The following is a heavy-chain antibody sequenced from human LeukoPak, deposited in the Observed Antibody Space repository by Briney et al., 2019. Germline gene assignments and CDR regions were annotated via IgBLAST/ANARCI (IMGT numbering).Heavy chain of an antibody. D-gene: IGHD1-1*01. J-gene: IGHJ4*02. Sequence: SVKVSCKASGYTFTSYDINWVRQAAGQGLEWMGWMNPNSGNTGYAQKFQGRVTITRNTSISTAYMELSSLRSEDTAVYYCARARRDWNDGDYWGQGTLVTVSS. CDR3: ARARRDWNDGDY. CDR2: MNPNSGNT. V-gene: IGHV1-8*03. CDR1: GYTFTSYD.